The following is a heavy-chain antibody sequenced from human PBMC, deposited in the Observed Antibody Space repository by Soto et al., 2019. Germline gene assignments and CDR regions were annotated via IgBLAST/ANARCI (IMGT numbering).Heavy chain of an antibody. Sequence: QVQLVQSGAEVKKPGSSVRLSCTASGDPFSFYTICWVRQAPGQGPEWMGRIIPMVGMADYPQKFQGRVTISADKSSSTAYMVLSSLRSDDTAVYFCATNYGSGSTHFDYWGQGTLVTVSS. V-gene: IGHV1-69*02. CDR1: GDPFSFYT. D-gene: IGHD3-10*01. J-gene: IGHJ4*02. CDR3: ATNYGSGSTHFDY. CDR2: IIPMVGMA.